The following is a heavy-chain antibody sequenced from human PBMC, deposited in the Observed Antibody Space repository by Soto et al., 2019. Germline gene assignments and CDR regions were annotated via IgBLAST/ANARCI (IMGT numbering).Heavy chain of an antibody. CDR3: ARVVGSSGWYYGSFDI. V-gene: IGHV4-34*01. CDR1: GGSFSGSY. CDR2: INQSGST. Sequence: PSETLSLTCAVYGGSFSGSYWNWIRQPPGKGLEWIGEINQSGSTNYNPSLKSRVTISVDTSKNQFSLKLSSVTAAGSAVYYCARVVGSSGWYYGSFDIWGPGTMVTVSS. J-gene: IGHJ3*02. D-gene: IGHD6-19*01.